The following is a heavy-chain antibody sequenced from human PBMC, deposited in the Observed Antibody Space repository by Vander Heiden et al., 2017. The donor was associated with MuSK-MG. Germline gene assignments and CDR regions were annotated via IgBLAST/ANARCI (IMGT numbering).Heavy chain of an antibody. CDR3: AREVEVVPAAN. D-gene: IGHD2-2*01. V-gene: IGHV3-48*01. CDR2: ISSSSSTI. Sequence: EVQLVESGGGLVQPGGSLRLSCAASGFTFSSYSMNWVRQAPGKGLEWVSYISSSSSTIYYADSVKGRFTISRDNAKNSLYLQMNRLRAEDTAVYYCAREVEVVPAANWGQGTLVTVSS. CDR1: GFTFSSYS. J-gene: IGHJ4*02.